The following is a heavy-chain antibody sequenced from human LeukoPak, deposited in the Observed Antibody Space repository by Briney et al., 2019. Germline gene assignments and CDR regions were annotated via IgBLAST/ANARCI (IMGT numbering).Heavy chain of an antibody. CDR3: ATYIAVAGGFFFQH. CDR1: GYTFTSYD. D-gene: IGHD6-19*01. J-gene: IGHJ1*01. Sequence: ASVKVSCKASGYTFTSYDINWVRQATGQGREWMGWMNHNSGNTGYAQKFQGRVTMTRNTSISTAYMELSSLRSEDTAVYYCATYIAVAGGFFFQHWGQGTLVTVSS. CDR2: MNHNSGNT. V-gene: IGHV1-8*01.